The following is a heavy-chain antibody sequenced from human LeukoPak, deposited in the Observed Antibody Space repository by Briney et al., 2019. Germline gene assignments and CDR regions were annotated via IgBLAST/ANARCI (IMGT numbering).Heavy chain of an antibody. CDR1: GHNLVHN. Sequence: ASMKLSCQASGHNLVHNIPWVRQAPRQGHEFMGRINPKNCGSKYAQNSQGRVTTAWDTSSSTDDMELSRHGSDNTAVDYWVVSSHAGANPAFDTWGQGTRVTVSS. J-gene: IGHJ4*01. V-gene: IGHV1-2*02. CDR3: VVSSHAGANPAFDT. CDR2: INPKNCGS. D-gene: IGHD2-15*01.